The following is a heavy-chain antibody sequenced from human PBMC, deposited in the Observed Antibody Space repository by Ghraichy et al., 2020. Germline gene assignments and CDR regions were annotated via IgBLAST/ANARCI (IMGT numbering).Heavy chain of an antibody. V-gene: IGHV3-74*01. CDR3: ATYDGSGSHRSLGY. CDR1: GFTFSSYG. Sequence: GGSLRLSCAASGFTFSSYGMHWVRQAPGKGLVWVSRINSDGSSTNSADFVEGRFTSSSDNAKNTLYLQMNSLRAEDTAVYYCATYDGSGSHRSLGYWGQGSLVTVSS. J-gene: IGHJ4*02. D-gene: IGHD3-22*01. CDR2: INSDGSST.